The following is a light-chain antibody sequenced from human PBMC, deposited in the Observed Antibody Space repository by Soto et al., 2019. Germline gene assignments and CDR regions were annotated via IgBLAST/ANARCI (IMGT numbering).Light chain of an antibody. J-gene: IGKJ1*01. V-gene: IGKV3-11*01. CDR3: QQRSNWPPWT. CDR2: DAS. Sequence: EIVLTQSPATLSLSPGERATLSCRASQSVSSYLAWYQQKPGQAPRLLIYDASNRATGIPARFSGSGSGTDFTLTISSLEHEDFEVYYCQQRSNWPPWTFGQGTKVEIK. CDR1: QSVSSY.